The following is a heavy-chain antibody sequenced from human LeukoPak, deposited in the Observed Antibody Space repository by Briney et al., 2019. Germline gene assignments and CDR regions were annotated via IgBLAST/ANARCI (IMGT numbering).Heavy chain of an antibody. J-gene: IGHJ3*02. CDR3: ARSRVGDAFDI. CDR1: GYTFTTYD. V-gene: IGHV1-18*01. CDR2: ISGYNANR. Sequence: ASVKVSCKASGYTFTTYDITWVQQAPGQGLEWMGWISGYNANRNHAQKLQSRVTMTKDTSTSTAYMELRSLRSDDTAVYYCARSRVGDAFDIWGQGTMVTVSS. D-gene: IGHD1-26*01.